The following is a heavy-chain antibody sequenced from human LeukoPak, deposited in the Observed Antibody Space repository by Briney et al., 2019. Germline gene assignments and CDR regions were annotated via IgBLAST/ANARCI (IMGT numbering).Heavy chain of an antibody. CDR1: GGSISSYY. Sequence: SETLSLTCTVSGGSISSYYWSWIRRPAGKGLEWIGRIYTSGSTNYNPSLKSRVTMSVDTSKNQFSLKLSSVTAADTAVYYCASNTVSYYYYYMDVWGKGTTVTVSS. D-gene: IGHD4-11*01. J-gene: IGHJ6*03. CDR2: IYTSGST. CDR3: ASNTVSYYYYYMDV. V-gene: IGHV4-4*07.